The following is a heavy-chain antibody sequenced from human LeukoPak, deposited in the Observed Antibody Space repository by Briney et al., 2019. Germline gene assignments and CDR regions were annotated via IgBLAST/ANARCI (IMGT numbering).Heavy chain of an antibody. CDR2: ISTGGSTI. D-gene: IGHD2-2*01. V-gene: IGHV3-48*03. J-gene: IGHJ5*02. CDR3: ARAGCSSSSCPYRNWFDP. Sequence: GSLRLSCAASGFTFSSYEMNWARQAPGKGLEWVSYISTGGSTIYYADSVKGRFTISRDNAKNSLYLQMNSLRAEDTAVYYCARAGCSSSSCPYRNWFDPWGQGTLVTVSS. CDR1: GFTFSSYE.